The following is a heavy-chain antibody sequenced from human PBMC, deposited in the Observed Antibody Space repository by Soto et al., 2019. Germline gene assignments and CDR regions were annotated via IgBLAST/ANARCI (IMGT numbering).Heavy chain of an antibody. V-gene: IGHV4-39*07. CDR3: ASNYYDSGGFGY. J-gene: IGHJ4*02. CDR2: IYHSGST. D-gene: IGHD3-22*01. CDR1: GDSISSNNNY. Sequence: SETLSLTCTVSGDSISSNNNYWSWIRQPPGEGLEWIGEIYHSGSTNYNPSLKSRVTISVDKSKNQFSLKLSSVTAADTAVYYCASNYYDSGGFGYWGQGTLVTVS.